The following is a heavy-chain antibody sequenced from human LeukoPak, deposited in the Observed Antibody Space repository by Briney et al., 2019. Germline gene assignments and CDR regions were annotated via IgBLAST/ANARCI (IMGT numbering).Heavy chain of an antibody. CDR3: ASRAAAGTDYFDY. Sequence: SETLCLTRAVCGGSISSSNWWSGVRQPPGKGLEWSGEIYHSESTNYNQSLRRRVTISVDKSKLQFPLKLSSVADADTDVYYCASRAAAGTDYFDYWGPGTLVTVS. CDR2: IYHSEST. V-gene: IGHV4-4*02. D-gene: IGHD6-13*01. CDR1: GGSISSSNW. J-gene: IGHJ4*02.